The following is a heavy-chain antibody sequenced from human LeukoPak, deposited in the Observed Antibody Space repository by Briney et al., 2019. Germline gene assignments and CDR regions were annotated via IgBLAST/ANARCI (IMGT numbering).Heavy chain of an antibody. CDR3: ARVKGYCSSTSCYSAFDI. D-gene: IGHD2-2*02. J-gene: IGHJ3*02. CDR1: X. V-gene: IGHV4-59*01. Sequence: XXSWIRQPPGKGLEWIGYIYYSGSTNYNPSLKSRVTISVDTSKNQFSLKLSSVTAADTAVYYCARVKGYCSSTSCYSAFDIWGQGTMVTVSS. CDR2: IYYSGST.